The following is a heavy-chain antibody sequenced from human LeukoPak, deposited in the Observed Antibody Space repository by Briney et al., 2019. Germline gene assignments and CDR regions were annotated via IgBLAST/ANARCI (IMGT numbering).Heavy chain of an antibody. CDR3: AKHGGDFSNYFDWFDP. J-gene: IGHJ5*02. CDR1: GFTFSNYA. D-gene: IGHD4-4*01. CDR2: ISGSGGST. V-gene: IGHV3-23*01. Sequence: PGGSLRLSCAASGFTFSNYAMSWVRQAPGKGLEWVSGISGSGGSTYYADSVKGRFTISRDNSKNTLYLQMNSLRAEDTAVYYCAKHGGDFSNYFDWFDPWGQGTLVTVSS.